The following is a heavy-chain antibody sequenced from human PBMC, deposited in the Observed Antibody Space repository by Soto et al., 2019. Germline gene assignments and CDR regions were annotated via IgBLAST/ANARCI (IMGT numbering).Heavy chain of an antibody. D-gene: IGHD5-18*01. Sequence: SETLSLTCTVSGGSISSGDYYWSWIRQPPGKGLEWIGYIYYSGSTYYNPSLKSRVTISVDTSKNQFSLKLSSVTAADTAVYYCARETNPSRGGLLFSWFDPWGQGSL. V-gene: IGHV4-30-4*01. J-gene: IGHJ5*02. CDR1: GGSISSGDYY. CDR2: IYYSGST. CDR3: ARETNPSRGGLLFSWFDP.